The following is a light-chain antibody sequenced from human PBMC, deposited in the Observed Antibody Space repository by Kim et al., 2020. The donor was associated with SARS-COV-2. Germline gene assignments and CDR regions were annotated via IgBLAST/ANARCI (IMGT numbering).Light chain of an antibody. CDR3: TSYANSSAYV. V-gene: IGLV2-14*01. Sequence: QSALTQPPSVSGSPGQSITMSCTGTSSDIDLYINVSWYQLQPGKAPILMIYNVSKRPSGVPDRSSASKSGNTASLTISGLQTEDEADYYCTSYANSSAYVFGAGTKVTVL. CDR2: NVS. J-gene: IGLJ1*01. CDR1: SSDIDLYIN.